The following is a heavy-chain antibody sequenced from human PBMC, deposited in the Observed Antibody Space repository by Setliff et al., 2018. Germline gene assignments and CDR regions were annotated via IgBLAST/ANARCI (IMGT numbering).Heavy chain of an antibody. J-gene: IGHJ6*02. CDR3: AIVVPALTYYYYGMDV. CDR1: GYTFTSYY. Sequence: GASVKVSCKASGYTFTSYYMHWVRQAPGQGLEWMGIINPSGGSTNYAQQFQGRVTITTDESTSTAYMELSSLRSEDTAVYYCAIVVPALTYYYYGMDVWGQGTTVTVSS. CDR2: INPSGGST. D-gene: IGHD2-2*01. V-gene: IGHV1-46*01.